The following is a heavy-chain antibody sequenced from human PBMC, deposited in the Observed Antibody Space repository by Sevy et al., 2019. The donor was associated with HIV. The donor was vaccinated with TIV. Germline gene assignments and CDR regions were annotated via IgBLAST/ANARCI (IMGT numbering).Heavy chain of an antibody. D-gene: IGHD6-19*01. J-gene: IGHJ4*02. CDR1: GFTFSNYA. V-gene: IGHV3-23*01. Sequence: GGSLRLSCVASGFTFSNYAMSWVRQAPGKGLEWVSAFSTSGDGGARTDYADSVKGRFTVTRDNSKNALYLQMNSLGAEDTAVYYCAKDGEYSSGWYTGYFDDWGQGTLVTVSS. CDR3: AKDGEYSSGWYTGYFDD. CDR2: FSTSGDGGART.